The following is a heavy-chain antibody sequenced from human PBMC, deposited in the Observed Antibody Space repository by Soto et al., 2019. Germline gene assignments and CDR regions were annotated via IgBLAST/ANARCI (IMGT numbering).Heavy chain of an antibody. CDR2: IYYSGST. D-gene: IGHD3-3*01. Sequence: QLQLQESGPGLVKPSETLSLTCTVSGGSISSSSYYWGWIRQPPGKGLEWIGSIYYSGSTYYNPSLKSRVTISVDTSKNQFSLKLSSVTAADTAVYYCASSPSITIFGVVVLYSFDYWGQGTLVTVSS. CDR1: GGSISSSSYY. CDR3: ASSPSITIFGVVVLYSFDY. V-gene: IGHV4-39*01. J-gene: IGHJ4*02.